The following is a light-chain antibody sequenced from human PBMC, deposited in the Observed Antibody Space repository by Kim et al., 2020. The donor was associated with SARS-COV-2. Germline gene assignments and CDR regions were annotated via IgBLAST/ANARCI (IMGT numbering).Light chain of an antibody. CDR2: DVS. J-gene: IGKJ3*01. CDR3: QQYFNYPLT. CDR1: QSLNDW. V-gene: IGKV1-5*01. Sequence: DIQMTQSPSTLSASVGDTVIITCRASQSLNDWLAWYQQKPGEAPKLLVYDVSNLESGVPSRFSGSGSGTEFTLTISRLQPDDFATYYCQQYFNYPLTFGPGTKVEIK.